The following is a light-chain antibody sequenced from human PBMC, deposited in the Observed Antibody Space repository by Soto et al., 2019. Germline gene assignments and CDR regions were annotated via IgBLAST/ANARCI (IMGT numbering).Light chain of an antibody. CDR2: RTD. CDR3: AAYTGNWNGPV. CDR1: SSTFANNY. V-gene: IGLV1-47*01. J-gene: IGLJ2*01. Sequence: VLTQPPSVSGTPGQRVSISCSGDSSTFANNYVHWYQQVPGAAPKLLMYRTDQRPSGVPERFSGSKSGTSASLTISGLRPEDEAQYYCAAYTGNWNGPVFGGGTKLTVL.